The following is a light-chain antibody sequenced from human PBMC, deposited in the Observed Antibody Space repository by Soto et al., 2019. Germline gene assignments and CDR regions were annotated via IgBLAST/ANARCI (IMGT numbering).Light chain of an antibody. J-gene: IGLJ1*01. CDR2: DVT. CDR3: SSYTASASYV. Sequence: QSVLTQPASVSGSPGQSITISCTGTSSDIGTYNFVSWYQQHPGKAPKLMIYDVTNRPSGVSNRFSGSKSGNTASLTISWLQAEDEADYYCSSYTASASYVFGGGTKLTVL. V-gene: IGLV2-14*03. CDR1: SSDIGTYNF.